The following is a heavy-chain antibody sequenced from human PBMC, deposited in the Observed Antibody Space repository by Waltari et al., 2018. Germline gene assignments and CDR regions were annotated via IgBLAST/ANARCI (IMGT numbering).Heavy chain of an antibody. J-gene: IGHJ3*02. V-gene: IGHV3-53*01. CDR2: IYRGGST. D-gene: IGHD3-16*02. CDR1: GFTVSSNY. CDR3: ARDRGIMITFGGVIVREPDAFDI. Sequence: EVQLVESGGGLIQPGGSLRLSCAASGFTVSSNYMSWVRQAPGRGLEWVSVIYRGGSTYYADSVKGRFTIARDNSKNTLYLQMNSLRAEDTAVYYCARDRGIMITFGGVIVREPDAFDIWGQGTMVTVSS.